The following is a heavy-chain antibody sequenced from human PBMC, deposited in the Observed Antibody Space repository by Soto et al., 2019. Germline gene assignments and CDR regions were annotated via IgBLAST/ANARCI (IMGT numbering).Heavy chain of an antibody. V-gene: IGHV3-74*01. D-gene: IGHD2-15*01. Sequence: GGSLRLSCAASGFTFSSYRMHWVRQAPGKGLVWVSRINSDGSSTSYADSVKGRFTISRDNAKNTLYLQMNSLRAEDTAVYYCVRTSLVVAAATREDYWGQGTLVTVSS. J-gene: IGHJ4*02. CDR3: VRTSLVVAAATREDY. CDR2: INSDGSST. CDR1: GFTFSSYR.